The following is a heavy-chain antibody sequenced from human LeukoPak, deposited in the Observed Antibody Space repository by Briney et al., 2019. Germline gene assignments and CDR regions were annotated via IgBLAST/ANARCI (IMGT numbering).Heavy chain of an antibody. Sequence: ASVKVSCKASGYTFTGYYMHWVRQAPGQGLEWMGRINPNSGGTNYAQKFQGRVTMTRDTSISTACMELSRLRSDDTAVYYCARKVAGSYLEEYFDYWGQGTLVTVSS. CDR1: GYTFTGYY. V-gene: IGHV1-2*06. J-gene: IGHJ4*02. CDR2: INPNSGGT. D-gene: IGHD3-10*01. CDR3: ARKVAGSYLEEYFDY.